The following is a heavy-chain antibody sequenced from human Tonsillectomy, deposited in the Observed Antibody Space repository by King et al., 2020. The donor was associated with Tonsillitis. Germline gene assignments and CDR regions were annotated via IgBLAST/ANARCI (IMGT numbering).Heavy chain of an antibody. CDR1: GFTFSSYD. Sequence: VQLVESGGGLVQPGGSLRLSCAASGFTFSSYDMHWVRQATGKGLEWVSAIGTAGDTYYPGSVKGRFTISRENAKNSLYLQMNSLRAGDTAVYYCARQNGDTDAFVIGGQGTMVTVSS. D-gene: IGHD4-17*01. CDR3: ARQNGDTDAFVI. J-gene: IGHJ3*02. CDR2: IGTAGDT. V-gene: IGHV3-13*01.